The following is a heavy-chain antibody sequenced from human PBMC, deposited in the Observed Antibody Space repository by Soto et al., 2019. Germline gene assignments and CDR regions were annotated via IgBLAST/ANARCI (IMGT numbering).Heavy chain of an antibody. Sequence: QVQLVQSGAEVKKPGASVKVSCKASGYTFTSYYMHWVRQAPGQGLEWMGIINPSGGSTRYAQKXQXSXTLXRDTSTSTVYMELSSLRSEDTAVYYCARGLIYDSSGYYFDYWGQGTLVTVSS. D-gene: IGHD3-22*01. J-gene: IGHJ4*02. CDR1: GYTFTSYY. CDR3: ARGLIYDSSGYYFDY. CDR2: INPSGGST. V-gene: IGHV1-46*01.